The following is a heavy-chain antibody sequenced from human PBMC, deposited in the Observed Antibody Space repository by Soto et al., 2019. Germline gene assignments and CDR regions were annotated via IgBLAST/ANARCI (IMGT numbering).Heavy chain of an antibody. Sequence: SETLSLTCTVSGGSISSSSYYWGWIRQPPGKGLEWIGSIYYSGSTYYNPSLKSRVTISVDTSKNQFSLKLSSVTAADTAVYYCARHAVAGTVGATFYGMDVWGQGTTVTVSS. CDR1: GGSISSSSYY. V-gene: IGHV4-39*01. CDR3: ARHAVAGTVGATFYGMDV. D-gene: IGHD6-19*01. J-gene: IGHJ6*02. CDR2: IYYSGST.